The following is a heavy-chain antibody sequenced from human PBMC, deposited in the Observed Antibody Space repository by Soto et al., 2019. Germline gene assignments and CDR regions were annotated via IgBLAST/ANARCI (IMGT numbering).Heavy chain of an antibody. J-gene: IGHJ4*02. CDR3: TTDPARGSSGWYRPFDY. CDR1: GFTFSSYG. CDR2: IWYDGSNK. D-gene: IGHD6-19*01. V-gene: IGHV3-33*01. Sequence: QVQLVESGGGVVQPGRSLRLSCAASGFTFSSYGMHWVRQAPGKGLEWVAVIWYDGSNKYYADSVKGRFTISRDNSKNTLYLQMNSLKTEDTAVYYCTTDPARGSSGWYRPFDYWGQGTLVTVSS.